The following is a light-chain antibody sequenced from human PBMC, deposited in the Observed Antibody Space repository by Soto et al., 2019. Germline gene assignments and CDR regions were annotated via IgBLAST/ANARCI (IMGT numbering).Light chain of an antibody. CDR3: HQYNNWPPWT. CDR2: GAS. CDR1: QTVSSN. Sequence: EIVMTQSPATLSVSPGERVTLSCRASQTVSSNLAWYQQRPGQAPRLLIYGASTRSTGIPARFSGSGSGTEFTLTISSLQSEDSAVYYCHQYNNWPPWTFGQGTKVDIK. J-gene: IGKJ1*01. V-gene: IGKV3-15*01.